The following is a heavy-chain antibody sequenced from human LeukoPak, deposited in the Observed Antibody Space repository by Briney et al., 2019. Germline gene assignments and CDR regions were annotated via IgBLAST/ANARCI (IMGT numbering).Heavy chain of an antibody. Sequence: ASVKVSCKASGYTFTGYYMHWVRQAPGQGLEWMGWINPNSGGTNYAQKFQGRVTMTRDTSISTAYMELSRLRSDDTAVYYCARDSMDGSGWYRVGSWYYFDYWGQGTLVTVSS. CDR2: INPNSGGT. CDR1: GYTFTGYY. J-gene: IGHJ4*02. D-gene: IGHD6-19*01. V-gene: IGHV1-2*02. CDR3: ARDSMDGSGWYRVGSWYYFDY.